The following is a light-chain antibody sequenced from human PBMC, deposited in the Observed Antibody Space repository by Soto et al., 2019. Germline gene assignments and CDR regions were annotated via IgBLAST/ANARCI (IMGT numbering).Light chain of an antibody. CDR1: SSDVGGYNY. V-gene: IGLV2-14*01. J-gene: IGLJ1*01. CDR2: DVT. CDR3: SSYTSSGTPDV. Sequence: QSALTQPASVSGSPGQSITISCTGTSSDVGGYNYVSWYQQHPGKAPKLMIFDVTSRPSGVSDRFSGSKFGNTASLTISGLQAEDEADYYCSSYTSSGTPDVFGTGTKLTVL.